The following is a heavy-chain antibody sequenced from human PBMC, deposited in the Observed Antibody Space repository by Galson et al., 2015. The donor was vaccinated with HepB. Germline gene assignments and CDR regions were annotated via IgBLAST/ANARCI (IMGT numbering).Heavy chain of an antibody. D-gene: IGHD2-21*02. CDR1: GYTFTNYT. Sequence: SVKVSCKASGYTFTNYTINWVRQAPGQGLEWMGWISPYNGNTNSAPKLQGRVTMTTDTSTTTAYMELRSLRSDDTAVYYCARHLVTGALDPWGQGTLVTVSS. J-gene: IGHJ5*02. V-gene: IGHV1-18*01. CDR3: ARHLVTGALDP. CDR2: ISPYNGNT.